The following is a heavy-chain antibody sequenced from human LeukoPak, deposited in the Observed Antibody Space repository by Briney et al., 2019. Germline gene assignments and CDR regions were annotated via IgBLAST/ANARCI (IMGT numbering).Heavy chain of an antibody. D-gene: IGHD6-25*01. CDR2: ISSSSSYI. J-gene: IGHJ6*03. CDR3: ARFAAGGSYYYYMGV. Sequence: GGSLRLSCAASGFTFSSYSMNWVRQAPGKGLEWVSSISSSSSYIYYADSVKGRFTISRDNAKNSLYLQMNSLRADDTAVYYCARFAAGGSYYYYMGVWGKGTTVTVSS. CDR1: GFTFSSYS. V-gene: IGHV3-21*01.